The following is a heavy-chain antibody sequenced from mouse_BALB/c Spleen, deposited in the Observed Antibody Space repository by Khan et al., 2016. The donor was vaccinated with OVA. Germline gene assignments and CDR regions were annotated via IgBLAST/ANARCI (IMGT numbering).Heavy chain of an antibody. V-gene: IGHV2-6-1*01. D-gene: IGHD2-10*01. CDR2: IWSDGST. CDR1: GFSLTSYG. CDR3: ARQPYYHYYALDY. J-gene: IGHJ4*01. Sequence: QVQLKQSGPGLVAPSQSLSITCTISGFSLTSYGIHWVRQPPGKGLEWLVVIWSDGSTTYNSTLKPRLSITKDNSKSQVFLKMNRLQTDDTAMYYCARQPYYHYYALDYWGQGTSVIVSS.